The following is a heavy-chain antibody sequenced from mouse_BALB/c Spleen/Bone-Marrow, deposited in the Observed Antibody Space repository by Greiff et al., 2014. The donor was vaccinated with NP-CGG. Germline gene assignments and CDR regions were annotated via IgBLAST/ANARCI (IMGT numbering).Heavy chain of an antibody. D-gene: IGHD4-1*01. V-gene: IGHV1S29*02. CDR2: IYPYSGGT. J-gene: IGHJ3*01. Sequence: VQLQQSGPELVRPGASVKISCKASGYTFTDYNIYWVKQSHGKSLEWIGYIYPYSGGTGYNQKFKSKAILTVDNSSTTAYMELRSLTSEDSAVYYCARGNWDFAYWGQGTLVTVST. CDR3: ARGNWDFAY. CDR1: GYTFTDYN.